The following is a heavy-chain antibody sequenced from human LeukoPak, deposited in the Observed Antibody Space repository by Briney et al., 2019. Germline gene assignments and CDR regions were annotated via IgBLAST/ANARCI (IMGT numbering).Heavy chain of an antibody. D-gene: IGHD1-26*01. CDR3: ARGYSGTYRVDY. CDR2: INTDGTNT. V-gene: IGHV3-74*01. Sequence: GGSLRLSCAASGFTFSSYWMHWVRQVPGKGLVWVSRINTDGTNTTYADSVKGRFTMSRDNAKSRLYLQMNSLRAEDTAVHYCARGYSGTYRVDYWGQGTLVTVSS. CDR1: GFTFSSYW. J-gene: IGHJ4*02.